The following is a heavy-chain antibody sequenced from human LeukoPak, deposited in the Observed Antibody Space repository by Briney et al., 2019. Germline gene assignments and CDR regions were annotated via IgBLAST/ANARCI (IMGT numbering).Heavy chain of an antibody. CDR2: IYSGGST. CDR3: ARDSPGATRPDY. D-gene: IGHD1-14*01. J-gene: IGHJ4*02. CDR1: GFTFSSHW. Sequence: PGGSLRLSCAAPGFTFSSHWMSWVRQAPGKGLEWVSVIYSGGSTYYADSVKGRFTISRDNSKNTLYLQMNSLRAEDTAVYYCARDSPGATRPDYWGQGTLVTVSS. V-gene: IGHV3-53*01.